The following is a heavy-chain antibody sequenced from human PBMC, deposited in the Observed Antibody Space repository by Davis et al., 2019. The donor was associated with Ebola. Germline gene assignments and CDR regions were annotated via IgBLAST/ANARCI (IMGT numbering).Heavy chain of an antibody. CDR1: GYTFSNFY. Sequence: ASVKVSCKAFGYTFSNFYMHWVRQAPGQGLEWMGIINPSGGSTSYAQKFQGRVTMTRDTSTSTVYMELSSLRSEDTAVYYCAREPTYYDFWSGYSYYYYGMDVWGQGTTVTVSS. V-gene: IGHV1-46*01. D-gene: IGHD3-3*01. CDR2: INPSGGST. CDR3: AREPTYYDFWSGYSYYYYGMDV. J-gene: IGHJ6*02.